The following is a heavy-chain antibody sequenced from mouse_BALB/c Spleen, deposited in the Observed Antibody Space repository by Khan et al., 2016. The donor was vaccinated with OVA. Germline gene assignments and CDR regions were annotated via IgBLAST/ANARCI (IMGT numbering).Heavy chain of an antibody. CDR1: GFNIKDTY. D-gene: IGHD4-1*01. Sequence: VQLQQPGAELVKPGASVKLSCTASGFNIKDTYMHWVKQRPEQGLEWIGRIDPANGNTKYDPKFQGKATITADTSSNTAYLQLSSLTSEDTAVYYCARTGTRGYFDVWGAGTTVTVSS. J-gene: IGHJ1*01. V-gene: IGHV14-3*02. CDR3: ARTGTRGYFDV. CDR2: IDPANGNT.